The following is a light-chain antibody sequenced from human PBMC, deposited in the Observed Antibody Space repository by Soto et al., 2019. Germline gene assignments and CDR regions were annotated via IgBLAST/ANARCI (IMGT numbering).Light chain of an antibody. CDR1: QNIATY. J-gene: IGKJ3*01. Sequence: EIVVTQSPATLSLSPGERATLSCRASQNIATYLAWYQQKPGRAPRLLIYDASNRATAIPARFSGRGSGTDSTLTISSLEPEDFAIYYCQQRYNWPLFTFGPGTKVDIK. CDR2: DAS. V-gene: IGKV3-11*01. CDR3: QQRYNWPLFT.